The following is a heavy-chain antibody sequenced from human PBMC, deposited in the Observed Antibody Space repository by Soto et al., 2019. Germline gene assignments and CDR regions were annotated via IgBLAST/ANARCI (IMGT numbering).Heavy chain of an antibody. CDR1: GFSLSTSGVG. D-gene: IGHD6-19*01. Sequence: QITLKESGPTLVKPTQTLTLTCTFSGFSLSTSGVGVGWIRQPPGKALEWLALIYWDDDKRYSPSLKSRLTHTTDTSKNPVVLTMTNMDPVNTATYYCAHLIIGSGWYDNWFDPWGQGTLVTVSS. J-gene: IGHJ5*02. V-gene: IGHV2-5*02. CDR2: IYWDDDK. CDR3: AHLIIGSGWYDNWFDP.